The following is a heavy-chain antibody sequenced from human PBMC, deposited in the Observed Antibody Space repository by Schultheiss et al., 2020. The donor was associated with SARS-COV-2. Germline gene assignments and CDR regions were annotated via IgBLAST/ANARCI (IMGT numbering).Heavy chain of an antibody. J-gene: IGHJ6*02. CDR1: GGSISSYY. Sequence: SETLSLTCTVSGGSISSYYWSWIRQPPGKGLEWIGEINHSGSTNYNPSLKSRVTISVDTSKNQFSLKLSSVTAADTAVYYCARTGTTRYYYYGMDVWGQGTTVTVSS. CDR2: INHSGST. CDR3: ARTGTTRYYYYGMDV. D-gene: IGHD1-7*01. V-gene: IGHV4-34*01.